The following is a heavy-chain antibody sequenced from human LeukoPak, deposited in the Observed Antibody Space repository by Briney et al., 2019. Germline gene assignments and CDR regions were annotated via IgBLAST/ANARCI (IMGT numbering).Heavy chain of an antibody. CDR1: GFTFSSYW. D-gene: IGHD2-2*01. V-gene: IGHV3-74*01. Sequence: PGGSLRLSCAASGFTFSSYWMHWVRQAPGKGLVWVSRINSDGSSTSYADSVEGRFTISRDNAKNTLYLQMNSLRAEDTAVYYCARDPGSSTSSFHGYFDLWGRGTLVTVSS. J-gene: IGHJ2*01. CDR3: ARDPGSSTSSFHGYFDL. CDR2: INSDGSST.